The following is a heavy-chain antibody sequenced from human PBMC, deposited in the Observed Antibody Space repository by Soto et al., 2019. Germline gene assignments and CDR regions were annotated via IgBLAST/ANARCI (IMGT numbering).Heavy chain of an antibody. CDR3: ARDELDYDILNESPKRHCFSP. CDR1: GGTFSSYA. Sequence: ASVKVSCKASGGTFSSYAISWLRQAPGQGLEWMGGIIPIFGTANYAQKFQGRVTITADESTSTAYMELSSLRSEDTAVYYCARDELDYDILNESPKRHCFSPCGQGTMVTVSS. CDR2: IIPIFGTA. D-gene: IGHD3-9*01. J-gene: IGHJ5*02. V-gene: IGHV1-69*13.